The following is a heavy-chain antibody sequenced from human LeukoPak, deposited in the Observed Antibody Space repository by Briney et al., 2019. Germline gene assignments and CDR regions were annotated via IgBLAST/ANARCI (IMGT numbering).Heavy chain of an antibody. V-gene: IGHV4-39*01. D-gene: IGHD3/OR15-3a*01. CDR2: TYYSGSI. CDR1: GGSISSSIYY. Sequence: PSETLSLTCTVSGGSISSSIYYWGWIRQPPGKGLEWIGSTYYSGSIYYNPSLKSRVTISVDTSKNQFSLKLSSVTAADTAVYYCARQTGSGLFILPGGQGTLVTVSS. J-gene: IGHJ4*02. CDR3: ARQTGSGLFILP.